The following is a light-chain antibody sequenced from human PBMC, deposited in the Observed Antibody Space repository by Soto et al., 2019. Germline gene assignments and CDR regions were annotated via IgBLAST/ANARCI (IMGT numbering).Light chain of an antibody. J-gene: IGKJ1*01. Sequence: EIVLTQSPATLSLSPGERATLSCRASQSVSSYLAWYQQKPGQAPRLLIYEASNRATGIPARFSGRGSGTDFTLTISSLEPEDFAVYYCQQRSNWPPTFGQGTKVEIK. CDR2: EAS. CDR3: QQRSNWPPT. CDR1: QSVSSY. V-gene: IGKV3-11*01.